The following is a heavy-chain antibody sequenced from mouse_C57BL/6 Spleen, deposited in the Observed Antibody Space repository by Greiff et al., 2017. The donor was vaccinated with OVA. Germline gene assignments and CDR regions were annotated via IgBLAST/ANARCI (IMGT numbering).Heavy chain of an antibody. CDR3: ARWGGYAAWFAY. CDR2: IFPGSGST. J-gene: IGHJ3*01. Sequence: VQLVESGAELMKPGASVKLSCKATGYTFTGYWIEWVKQRPGHGLEWIGEIFPGSGSTTYNEKFKGKATFTADTSSNTAYMQLSSLTTEDSAIYYCARWGGYAAWFAYWGQGTLVTVSA. CDR1: GYTFTGYW. D-gene: IGHD2-2*01. V-gene: IGHV1-9*01.